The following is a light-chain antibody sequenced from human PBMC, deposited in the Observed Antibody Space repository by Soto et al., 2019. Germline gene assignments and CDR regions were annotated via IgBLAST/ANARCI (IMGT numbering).Light chain of an antibody. CDR3: SSFAGNNNLV. J-gene: IGLJ2*01. V-gene: IGLV2-8*01. CDR2: EVS. Sequence: QSVLTQPPSASGSPGQSVTISCTGTSSGVGGYNYVSWYQQHPGKAPKLMISEVSKRPSGVPDRFSGSKSGNTASLTVSGLQAEDEDDYYCSSFAGNNNLVFGGGTKLTVL. CDR1: SSGVGGYNY.